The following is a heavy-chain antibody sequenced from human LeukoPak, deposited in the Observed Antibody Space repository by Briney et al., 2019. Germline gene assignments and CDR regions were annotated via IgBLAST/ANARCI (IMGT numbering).Heavy chain of an antibody. CDR1: GFTFSNYW. CDR2: ISGSGGST. V-gene: IGHV3-23*01. J-gene: IGHJ4*02. Sequence: PGGSLRLSCEASGFTFSNYWMHWVRQPPGKGLMWVSAISGSGGSTYYADSVKGRFTISRDNSKNTLYLQMNSLRAEDTAVYYCARDRDSSPDHYFDYWGQGTLVTVSS. CDR3: ARDRDSSPDHYFDY. D-gene: IGHD6-13*01.